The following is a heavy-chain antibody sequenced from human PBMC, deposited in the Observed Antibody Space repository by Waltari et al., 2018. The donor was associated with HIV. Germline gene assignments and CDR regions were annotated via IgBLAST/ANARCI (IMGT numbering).Heavy chain of an antibody. J-gene: IGHJ4*02. D-gene: IGHD2-2*01. Sequence: EVQLVESGGGLVQSGGSLRLSCAVSGLSFRGYWISWVRQGPGKGVEWVTNINEDGSEKYSVDSVKGRFTISRDNAKNSLYLQMNSLRAEDTAMYYCARARYCSSISCSYFDDWGQGTLVTVSS. V-gene: IGHV3-7*04. CDR2: INEDGSEK. CDR3: ARARYCSSISCSYFDD. CDR1: GLSFRGYW.